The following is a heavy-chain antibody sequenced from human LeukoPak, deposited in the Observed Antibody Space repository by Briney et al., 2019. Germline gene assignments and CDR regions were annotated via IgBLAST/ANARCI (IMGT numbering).Heavy chain of an antibody. D-gene: IGHD2-2*01. CDR2: ISSSSSYI. J-gene: IGHJ5*02. CDR3: ARDRCSSTSCYDWFDP. CDR1: GFTFSSYR. V-gene: IGHV3-21*01. Sequence: PGGSLRLSCAASGFTFSSYRVNWVRQAPGKGLEWVSSISSSSSYIYYADSVKGRFTISRDNAKNSLYLQMNSLRAEDPAVYYCARDRCSSTSCYDWFDPWGQGTLVTVS.